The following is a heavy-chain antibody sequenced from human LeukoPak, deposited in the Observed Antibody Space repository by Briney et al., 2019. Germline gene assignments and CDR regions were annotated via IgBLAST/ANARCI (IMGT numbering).Heavy chain of an antibody. D-gene: IGHD2-15*01. CDR1: GFALSSSW. V-gene: IGHV3-7*03. CDR2: IRKDGNEI. CDR3: AKYPDEVIEVVATTFDF. J-gene: IGHJ4*02. Sequence: GGSLRRSCAASGFALSSSWMTWVRQGPGKGLEWVATIRKDGNEICYVDSVKGRFTISRDNAKNSLYLQMDGLRAEDTAVYFCAKYPDEVIEVVATTFDFWGQGTLVTVSA.